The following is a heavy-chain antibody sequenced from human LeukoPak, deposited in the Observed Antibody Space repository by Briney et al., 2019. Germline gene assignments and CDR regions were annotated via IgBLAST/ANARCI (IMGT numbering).Heavy chain of an antibody. CDR1: GFTFSSYE. J-gene: IGHJ4*02. V-gene: IGHV3-48*03. D-gene: IGHD3-10*01. CDR2: ISSSGSTI. CDR3: ASSTPLTSFDY. Sequence: PGGSLRRSCAASGFTFSSYEMNWVRQAPGKGLERVSYISSSGSTIYYADSVKGRFTISRDNAKNSLYLQMNSLRAEDTAVYYCASSTPLTSFDYWGQGTLVTVSS.